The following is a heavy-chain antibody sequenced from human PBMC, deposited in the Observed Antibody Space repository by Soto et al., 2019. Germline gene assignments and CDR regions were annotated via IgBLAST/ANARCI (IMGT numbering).Heavy chain of an antibody. CDR1: DFTFSSYA. D-gene: IGHD2-8*01. V-gene: IGHV3-23*01. J-gene: IGHJ4*02. CDR3: ANRGYCSNGVCYDHTSRCYGGFDY. Sequence: GGSLRLSCAASDFTFSSYAMSWVRQAPGKGLEWVSAISGSGGSKYYADSVKGRFTISRDNSKNTLYLQRNSLIAEDTSVYYCANRGYCSNGVCYDHTSRCYGGFDYWGQGTLVTVSS. CDR2: ISGSGGSK.